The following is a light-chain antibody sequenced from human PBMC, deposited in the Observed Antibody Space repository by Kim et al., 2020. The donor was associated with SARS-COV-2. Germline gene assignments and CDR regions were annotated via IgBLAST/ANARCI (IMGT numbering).Light chain of an antibody. J-gene: IGLJ1*01. Sequence: GQSITISCTGTSSDVGGYKYVSWYQQHPGKAPKLMIYEVSERPSGVPDRFSGSKSGNTASLTVSGLQAEDEAEYYCSSYAGSNNYVFGTGTKVTVL. CDR1: SSDVGGYKY. CDR2: EVS. V-gene: IGLV2-8*01. CDR3: SSYAGSNNYV.